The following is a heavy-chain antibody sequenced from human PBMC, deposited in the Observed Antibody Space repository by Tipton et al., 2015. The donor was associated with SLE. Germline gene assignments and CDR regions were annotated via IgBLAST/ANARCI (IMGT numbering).Heavy chain of an antibody. Sequence: GSLRLSCVASGFSFSNYAMNWVRQAPGKGLEWVSAISGSGGSTYYADSVKGRFTISRDNSRNTLYLQMNSLRAEDTAVYYCAKVLYSSIWYRMSFDSWGQGTLVTVSS. D-gene: IGHD6-13*01. CDR1: GFSFSNYA. V-gene: IGHV3-23*01. CDR3: AKVLYSSIWYRMSFDS. CDR2: ISGSGGST. J-gene: IGHJ4*02.